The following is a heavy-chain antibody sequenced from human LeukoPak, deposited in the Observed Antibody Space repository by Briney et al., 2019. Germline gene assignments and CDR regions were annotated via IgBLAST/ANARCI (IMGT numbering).Heavy chain of an antibody. CDR1: GGSFSGYY. CDR3: AGRFSSGWYSPL. Sequence: SETLSLTCAVYGGSFSGYYWGWIRQPPGKGLEWIGEINHSGSTNYNPSLKSRVTISVDTSKNQFSLKLSSVTAADTAVYYCAGRFSSGWYSPLWGQGTLVTVSS. D-gene: IGHD6-19*01. J-gene: IGHJ1*01. CDR2: INHSGST. V-gene: IGHV4-34*01.